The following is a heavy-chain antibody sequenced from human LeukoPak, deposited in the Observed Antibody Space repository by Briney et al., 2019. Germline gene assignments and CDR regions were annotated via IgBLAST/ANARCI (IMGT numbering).Heavy chain of an antibody. CDR2: ISGSGGST. D-gene: IGHD4-17*01. CDR3: AKLFGDYEKDY. J-gene: IGHJ4*02. Sequence: GGSLRLSCAASGFTFSSYSMNWVRQAPGKGLEWVSAISGSGGSTYYADSVKGRFTISRDNSKNTLYLQMNSLRAEDTAVYYCAKLFGDYEKDYWGQGTLVTVSS. V-gene: IGHV3-23*01. CDR1: GFTFSSYS.